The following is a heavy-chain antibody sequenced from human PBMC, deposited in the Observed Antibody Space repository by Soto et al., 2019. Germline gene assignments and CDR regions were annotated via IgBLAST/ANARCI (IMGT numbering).Heavy chain of an antibody. J-gene: IGHJ4*01. D-gene: IGHD2-2*01. Sequence: PGGSVRLSCVEAEFAYLSYRMNWIRQAPGKGLEWVAVIWYDGSNKYYADSVKGRFTISRDNSKNTLYLQMSSLRTEDPAVYYCTTDSYINMPIVRFDYWGHGTLVTVSS. CDR3: TTDSYINMPIVRFDY. CDR1: EFAYLSYR. V-gene: IGHV3-33*01. CDR2: IWYDGSNK.